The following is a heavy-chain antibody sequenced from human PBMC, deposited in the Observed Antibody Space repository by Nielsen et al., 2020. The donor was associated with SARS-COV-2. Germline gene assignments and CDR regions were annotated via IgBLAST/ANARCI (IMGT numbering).Heavy chain of an antibody. Sequence: GESLKISCAASGFTFSSYAMHWVRQAPGKGLERVAFIRYDGSNKYYADSVKGRFTISRDNSKNTLYLQMNSLRAEDTAVYYCAKDFGSGPRGYYYYGMDVWGQGTTVTVSS. D-gene: IGHD6-19*01. CDR1: GFTFSSYA. V-gene: IGHV3-30*02. CDR3: AKDFGSGPRGYYYYGMDV. CDR2: IRYDGSNK. J-gene: IGHJ6*02.